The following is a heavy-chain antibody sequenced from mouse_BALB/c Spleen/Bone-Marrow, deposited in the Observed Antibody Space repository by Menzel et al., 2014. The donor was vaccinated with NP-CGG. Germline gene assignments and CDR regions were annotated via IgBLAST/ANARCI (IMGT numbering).Heavy chain of an antibody. CDR1: GFDFSRYW. V-gene: IGHV4-1*02. CDR3: AKNYYYGYVAY. J-gene: IGHJ3*01. Sequence: EVKLVESGGGLVQPGGSLKLSCAASGFDFSRYWMTWVRQAPGKGLEWIGEINPASSTINYTPSLKDKFIISRDNANNTLYLQMSKVRSEDTALYYCAKNYYYGYVAYWGQGTLVTVSA. CDR2: INPASSTI. D-gene: IGHD1-2*01.